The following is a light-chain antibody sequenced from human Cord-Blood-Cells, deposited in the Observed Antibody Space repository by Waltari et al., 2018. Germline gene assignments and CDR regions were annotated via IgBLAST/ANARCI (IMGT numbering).Light chain of an antibody. J-gene: IGLJ2*01. V-gene: IGLV2-14*01. CDR2: EVS. CDR3: SSYTSSSTLV. CDR1: SSDVGGYNY. Sequence: QSALTQPASVSGSPGQSITISCTGTSSDVGGYNYVSWYQQHPGKAPKLSIYEVSNRPPGVSNRFSGSKSGNTASLTISGLQAEDEADYYCSSYTSSSTLVFGGGTKLTVL.